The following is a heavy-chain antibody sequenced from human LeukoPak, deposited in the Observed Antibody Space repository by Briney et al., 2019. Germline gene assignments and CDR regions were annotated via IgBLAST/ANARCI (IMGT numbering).Heavy chain of an antibody. V-gene: IGHV1-46*01. D-gene: IGHD3-3*01. J-gene: IGHJ4*02. CDR1: GYTFTSYY. Sequence: ASVKVSCKASGYTFTSYYMHWVRQAPGQGLEWMGIINPSGGSTSYAQKFQGRVTMTRDTSTSTVYMELSSLRSEDTAVYYCARDALYDFWSGYQIAAAAGDFDYWGQGTLVTVSS. CDR2: INPSGGST. CDR3: ARDALYDFWSGYQIAAAAGDFDY.